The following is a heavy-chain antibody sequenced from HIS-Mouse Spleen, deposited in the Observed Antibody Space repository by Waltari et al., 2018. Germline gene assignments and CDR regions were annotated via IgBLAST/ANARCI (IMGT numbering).Heavy chain of an antibody. D-gene: IGHD5-12*01. CDR1: GFTFRSYG. V-gene: IGHV3-33*06. Sequence: QVQLVESGGGVVQPGRSLRLSCAASGFTFRSYGMHWVRQAPGKGREWVAVIWYDGSNKYYADSVKGRFTISRDNSKNTLYLQMNSLRAEDTAVYYCAKDLARKDSGYDAFDIWGQGTMVTVSS. J-gene: IGHJ3*02. CDR2: IWYDGSNK. CDR3: AKDLARKDSGYDAFDI.